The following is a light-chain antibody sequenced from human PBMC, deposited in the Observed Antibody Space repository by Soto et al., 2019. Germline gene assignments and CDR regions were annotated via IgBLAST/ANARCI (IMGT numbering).Light chain of an antibody. J-gene: IGLJ3*02. CDR3: CSYTSSSTLGV. Sequence: QSALTQPASVSGSLGQSITISCTGTSSDVGGYNYVSWYQQHPGKAPKLMIYDVSNRSSGVSNRFSGSKSGNTASLTISGLQAEDEADYYCCSYTSSSTLGVFGGGTKVTVL. CDR2: DVS. CDR1: SSDVGGYNY. V-gene: IGLV2-14*01.